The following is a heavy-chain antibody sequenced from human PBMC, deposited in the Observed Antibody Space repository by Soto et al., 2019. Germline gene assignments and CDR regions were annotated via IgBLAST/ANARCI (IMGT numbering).Heavy chain of an antibody. CDR1: GFTFSSYD. D-gene: IGHD3-10*01. Sequence: EVQLVESGGGLVQPGGSLRLSCAASGFTFSSYDVHWVRQATGKGLEWVSAIGTAGDTYYPGSVKGRFTISRENAKNSLYLQMNSLRAGDTAVYYCARGALWSDAFDIWGQGTMVTVSS. J-gene: IGHJ3*02. CDR3: ARGALWSDAFDI. CDR2: IGTAGDT. V-gene: IGHV3-13*01.